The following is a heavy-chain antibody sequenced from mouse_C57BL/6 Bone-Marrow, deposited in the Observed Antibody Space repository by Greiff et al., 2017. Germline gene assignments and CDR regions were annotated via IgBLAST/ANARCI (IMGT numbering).Heavy chain of an antibody. J-gene: IGHJ4*01. Sequence: QVQLQQPGAELVMPGASVKLSCKASGYTFTSYWVHWVKQRPGQGLEWIGEIDPSDSYTNYNQKFKGKSTLTVDKSSSTAYMQLSSLTSEDSAVYYCARSGLYYYGSSYDYYAMDYWGQGTSVTVSS. CDR2: IDPSDSYT. CDR1: GYTFTSYW. CDR3: ARSGLYYYGSSYDYYAMDY. D-gene: IGHD1-1*01. V-gene: IGHV1-69*01.